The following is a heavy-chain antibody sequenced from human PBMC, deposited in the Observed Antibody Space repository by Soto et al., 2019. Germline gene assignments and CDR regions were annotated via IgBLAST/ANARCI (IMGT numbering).Heavy chain of an antibody. CDR3: ARDGSKHLVDYYYGMDV. V-gene: IGHV4-30-4*01. J-gene: IGHJ6*02. Sequence: QVQLQESGPGLVKPSQTLSLTCTVSGGSISSGDYYWSWIRQPPGKGLEWIGYIYYSGSTYYNPSLKSRVTISVDTSKNQFSLKLSSVTAADTAVYYCARDGSKHLVDYYYGMDVWGQGTTVTVSS. CDR1: GGSISSGDYY. D-gene: IGHD6-6*01. CDR2: IYYSGST.